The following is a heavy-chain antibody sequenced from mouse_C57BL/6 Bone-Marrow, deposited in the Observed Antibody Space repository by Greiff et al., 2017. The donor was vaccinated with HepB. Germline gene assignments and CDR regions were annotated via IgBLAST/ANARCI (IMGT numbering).Heavy chain of an antibody. V-gene: IGHV3-6*01. CDR1: GYSITSGYY. CDR2: ISYDGSN. D-gene: IGHD4-1*01. Sequence: EVKLVESGPGLVKPSQSLSLTCSVTGYSITSGYYWNWIRQFPGNKLEWMGYISYDGSNNYNPSLKNRISITRDTSKNQVFLKLNSVTTEDTATYYCARGGLTGKDYWGQGTLVTVSA. J-gene: IGHJ3*01. CDR3: ARGGLTGKDY.